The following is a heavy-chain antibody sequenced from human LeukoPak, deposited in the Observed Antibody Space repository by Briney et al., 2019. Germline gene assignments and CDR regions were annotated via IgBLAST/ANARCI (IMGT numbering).Heavy chain of an antibody. Sequence: PGGSLRLSWRGSGFTFGDHAMSWVRQAPGKGLEWVGFIRSKAYRGTTEYAASVKGRFTISRDDFASIAYLQMNSLTTEDTAVYYCARGPIQLWIHNAMDVWGQGTTVTVSS. V-gene: IGHV3-49*04. J-gene: IGHJ6*02. CDR2: IRSKAYRGTT. D-gene: IGHD5-18*01. CDR1: GFTFGDHA. CDR3: ARGPIQLWIHNAMDV.